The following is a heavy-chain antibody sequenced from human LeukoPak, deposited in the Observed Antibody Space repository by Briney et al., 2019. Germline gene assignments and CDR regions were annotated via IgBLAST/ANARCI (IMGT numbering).Heavy chain of an antibody. CDR2: IYHSGSN. CDR1: GYSITIGHY. Sequence: SETLSLTCTVSGYSITIGHYWGWIRQPPGKGLEWIASIYHSGSNYYNPSLKSRVTISVDTSKNQFSLKFDYVTAADTAVYHCARAGIGSAGKVDYWGQGTLVTVSS. CDR3: ARAGIGSAGKVDY. V-gene: IGHV4-38-2*02. J-gene: IGHJ4*02. D-gene: IGHD6-13*01.